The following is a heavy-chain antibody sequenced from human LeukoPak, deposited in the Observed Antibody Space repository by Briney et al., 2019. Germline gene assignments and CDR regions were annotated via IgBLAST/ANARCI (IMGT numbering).Heavy chain of an antibody. V-gene: IGHV4-39*01. CDR1: GGSISSSSYY. CDR3: ARRDIVVVPAAIGAGAFDI. Sequence: PSETLSLTCTVSGGSISSSSYYWGWIRQPPGKGLEWIGSIYYSGSTYYNPSLKRRGTISVDTSKNQFSLKLSSVTAADTAVYYCARRDIVVVPAAIGAGAFDIWGQGTMVTVSS. J-gene: IGHJ3*02. D-gene: IGHD2-2*02. CDR2: IYYSGST.